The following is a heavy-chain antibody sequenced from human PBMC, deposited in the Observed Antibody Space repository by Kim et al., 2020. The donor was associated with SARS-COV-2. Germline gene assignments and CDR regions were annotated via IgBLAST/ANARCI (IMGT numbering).Heavy chain of an antibody. D-gene: IGHD5-18*01. Sequence: GGSLRLSCAASGFTFSSYWMSWVRQAPGKGLEWVANIKQDGSEKYYVDSVKGRFTISRDNAKNSLYLQMNSLRAEDTAVYYCARRRGGYSYGYVDYWGQGTLVTVSS. CDR2: IKQDGSEK. CDR1: GFTFSSYW. J-gene: IGHJ4*02. CDR3: ARRRGGYSYGYVDY. V-gene: IGHV3-7*01.